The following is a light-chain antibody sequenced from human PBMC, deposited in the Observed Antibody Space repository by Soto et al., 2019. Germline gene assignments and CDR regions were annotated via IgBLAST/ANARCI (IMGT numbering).Light chain of an antibody. Sequence: EIVLTQSPDTLSLSPGERVTLSCRASQSVTNSYLAWYQQKPGQGPRLLIHGASSRATGTPDRFSGSGSGTDFPLTSSRREPEDFAVYYCQQYGATPGTFGQGTKLDIK. J-gene: IGKJ1*01. CDR3: QQYGATPGT. CDR2: GAS. V-gene: IGKV3-20*01. CDR1: QSVTNSY.